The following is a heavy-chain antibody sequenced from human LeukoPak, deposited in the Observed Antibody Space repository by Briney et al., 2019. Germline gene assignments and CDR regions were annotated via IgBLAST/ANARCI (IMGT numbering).Heavy chain of an antibody. V-gene: IGHV4-61*02. CDR1: GGSISSGSYY. CDR3: ARIAAAGTYYYYMDV. J-gene: IGHJ6*03. D-gene: IGHD6-13*01. CDR2: IYTSGST. Sequence: PSETLSLTCTVSGGSISSGSYYWSWIRQPAGKGLEWIGRIYTSGSTNYNPSLKSRVTISVDTSKNQFSLKLSSVTAADTAVYYCARIAAAGTYYYYMDVWGKGTTVTISS.